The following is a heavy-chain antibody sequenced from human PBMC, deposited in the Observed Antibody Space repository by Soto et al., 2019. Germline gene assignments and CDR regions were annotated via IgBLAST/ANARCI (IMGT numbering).Heavy chain of an antibody. D-gene: IGHD6-13*01. CDR3: ARVIRASSLEKWGLDY. CDR1: GFSFTDHY. J-gene: IGHJ4*02. V-gene: IGHV3-72*01. Sequence: EVQLVESGGGLVQPGGSLRLSCAASGFSFTDHYMDWVRQAPGKGLEWVGRIRNRANGYTPEYAESVKGRFTFSRDDSENSMSLQMNSLKSEDTAVYYCARVIRASSLEKWGLDYWGQGTLVTVSS. CDR2: IRNRANGYTP.